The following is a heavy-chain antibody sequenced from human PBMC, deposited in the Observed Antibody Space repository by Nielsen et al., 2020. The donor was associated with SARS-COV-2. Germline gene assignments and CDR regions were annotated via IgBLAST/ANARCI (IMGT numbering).Heavy chain of an antibody. CDR2: INWNGGDF. D-gene: IGHD3-16*01. CDR3: AKGRGHLYYGDLAPES. CDR1: GFAFNNYA. J-gene: IGHJ5*02. V-gene: IGHV3-9*01. Sequence: GGSLRLSCAAYGFAFNNYAMHWVRQGPEKGLEWVSGINWNGGDFGYADSVKGRFSISRDFGRKSVHLEMRSLSAEDTAVYFCAKGRGHLYYGDLAPESWGQGTAVTVSS.